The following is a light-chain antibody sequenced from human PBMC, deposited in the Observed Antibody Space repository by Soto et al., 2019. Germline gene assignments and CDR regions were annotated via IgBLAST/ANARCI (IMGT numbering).Light chain of an antibody. V-gene: IGKV3-11*01. J-gene: IGKJ4*01. Sequence: EIVLTQSPATLSLSPGNRATLSCRASQSVSSYLAWYQQKPGQAPRLLIYDASNRATGIPARFSGSGSGTDFTLTITSLEPEDFAGYYCQQRSNWPSTCGGGTKVEIK. CDR1: QSVSSY. CDR3: QQRSNWPST. CDR2: DAS.